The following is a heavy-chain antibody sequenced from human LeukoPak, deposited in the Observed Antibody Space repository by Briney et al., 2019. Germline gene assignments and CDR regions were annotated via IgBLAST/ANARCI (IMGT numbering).Heavy chain of an antibody. D-gene: IGHD3-22*01. J-gene: IGHJ4*02. CDR3: ARDGPPYYYYDSSGYYHYFDY. CDR1: GYTFTSYG. Sequence: ASVKVSCKASGYTFTSYGISWVRQAPGQGLEWMGWISAYNGNTNYAQKLQGRVTMTTDTSTSTAYVELRSLRSDDTAVYYCARDGPPYYYYDSSGYYHYFDYWGQGTLVTVSS. V-gene: IGHV1-18*01. CDR2: ISAYNGNT.